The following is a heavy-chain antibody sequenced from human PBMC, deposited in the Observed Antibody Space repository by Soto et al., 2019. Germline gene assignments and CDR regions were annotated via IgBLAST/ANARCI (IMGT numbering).Heavy chain of an antibody. CDR1: GYAFSSYW. CDR3: ARGYCTATICDPWFDP. CDR2: IYPGDSDT. Sequence: GESLKISCQGSGYAFSSYWIAWVHQMPGKGLEWMGIIYPGDSDTRYSPSFQGQVTISVDKSITTAYLQWSSLKASDTAMYYCARGYCTATICDPWFDPWGQGTLVTVSS. V-gene: IGHV5-51*07. J-gene: IGHJ5*02. D-gene: IGHD2-8*02.